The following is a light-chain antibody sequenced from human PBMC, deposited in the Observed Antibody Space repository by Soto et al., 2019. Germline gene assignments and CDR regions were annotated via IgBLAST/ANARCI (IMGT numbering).Light chain of an antibody. CDR1: TSDVGTYNL. Sequence: QSVLTQPASVSGSPGQSITISCTGTTSDVGTYNLVSWYQQHPDKALKLMIYEVTKRPSGVSNRFSGSKSGNTASLTISGLQADDEADYYCSSYAGGNTAVFGGGTKLTVL. V-gene: IGLV2-23*02. J-gene: IGLJ2*01. CDR2: EVT. CDR3: SSYAGGNTAV.